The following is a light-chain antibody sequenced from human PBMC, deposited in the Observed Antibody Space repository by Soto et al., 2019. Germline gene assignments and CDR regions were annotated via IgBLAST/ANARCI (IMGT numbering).Light chain of an antibody. V-gene: IGKV3-20*01. CDR2: GAS. CDR3: QQYGNSPRFT. J-gene: IGKJ3*01. CDR1: QGVSSNS. Sequence: IVLTQSPGTLSLSPGERATLSCRASQGVSSNSLAWYQQKPGQAPRLLIYGASSRATGIPDRFSASGSGTDFTLTFNRLEPEDFAVYYCQQYGNSPRFTFGPGTKVEI.